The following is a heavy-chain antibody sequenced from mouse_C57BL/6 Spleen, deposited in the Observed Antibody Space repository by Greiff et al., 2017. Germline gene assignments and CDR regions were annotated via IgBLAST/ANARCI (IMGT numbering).Heavy chain of an antibody. Sequence: EVKLVESGPGLVKPSQSLSLTCSVTGYSITSGYYWNWIRQFPGNKLEWMGYISYDGSNNYNPSLKNRISITRDTSKNQFFLKLNSVTTEDTTTYYCANPYDGYWYFDVWGTGTTVTVSS. CDR1: GYSITSGYY. D-gene: IGHD2-3*01. J-gene: IGHJ1*03. CDR2: ISYDGSN. CDR3: ANPYDGYWYFDV. V-gene: IGHV3-6*01.